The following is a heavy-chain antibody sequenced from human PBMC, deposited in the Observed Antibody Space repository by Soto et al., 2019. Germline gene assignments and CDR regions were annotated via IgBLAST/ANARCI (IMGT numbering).Heavy chain of an antibody. CDR1: QYNFMNFW. CDR2: IFPADSDT. V-gene: IGHV5-51*01. Sequence: PGESLKISCKGSQYNFMNFWVGWVRQMPGKGLEWMGIIFPADSDTRFSPSFQGRVTMSVDKSTYTAYLQWSSLAASDTAISYCTATFTSAMDVWGQGTPVTVSS. CDR3: TATFTSAMDV. J-gene: IGHJ6*02. D-gene: IGHD1-26*01.